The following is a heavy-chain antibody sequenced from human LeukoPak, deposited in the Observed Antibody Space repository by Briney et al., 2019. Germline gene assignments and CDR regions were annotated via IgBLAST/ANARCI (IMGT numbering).Heavy chain of an antibody. CDR1: GFTFSSYG. CDR2: ISYDGSNK. V-gene: IGHV3-30*18. CDR3: AKARSGWPYYFDY. Sequence: GGSLRLSCAASGFTFSSYGMHWVRQAPGKGLEWVAVISYDGSNKYYADSVKGRFTISRDNSKNTLYLQMNSLRAEDTAVYYCAKARSGWPYYFDYWGQGTLVTVSS. D-gene: IGHD6-19*01. J-gene: IGHJ4*02.